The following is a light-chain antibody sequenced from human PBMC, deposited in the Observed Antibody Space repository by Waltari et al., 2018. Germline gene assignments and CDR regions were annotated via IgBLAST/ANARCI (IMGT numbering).Light chain of an antibody. Sequence: DIVMTQSPDSLAVSLGEKATINCKSTESLLYDYNNQHFLAWYQQKPGQPPKLLIYWASIRESGVPDRFSGSGSGTDFTLTINSLQAEDVAVYYCQQNRDTPRTFGQGTKVEIK. CDR1: ESLLYDYNNQHF. CDR3: QQNRDTPRT. CDR2: WAS. V-gene: IGKV4-1*01. J-gene: IGKJ1*01.